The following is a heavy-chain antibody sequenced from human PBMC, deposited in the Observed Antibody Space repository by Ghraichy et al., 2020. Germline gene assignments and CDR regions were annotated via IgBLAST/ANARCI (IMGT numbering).Heavy chain of an antibody. CDR2: IGTAGDT. D-gene: IGHD6-6*01. J-gene: IGHJ6*02. Sequence: GGSLRLSCAASGFTFSSYDMHWVRQATGKGLEWVSAIGTAGDTYYPGSVKGRFTISRENAKNSLYLQMNSLRAGDTAVYYCARDSQYSSSSGYYGMDVWGQGTTVTVSS. V-gene: IGHV3-13*01. CDR3: ARDSQYSSSSGYYGMDV. CDR1: GFTFSSYD.